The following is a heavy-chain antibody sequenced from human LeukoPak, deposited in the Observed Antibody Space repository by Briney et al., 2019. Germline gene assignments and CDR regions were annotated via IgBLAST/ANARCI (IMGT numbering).Heavy chain of an antibody. CDR2: INPNSGGT. D-gene: IGHD3-9*01. Sequence: ASVKVSRKASGYTFTGYYMYWVRQAPGQGLEWMGWINPNSGGTNYAQKFQGRVTMTRDTSISIAYMELSRLRSDDTAVYYCARDLMYYDIDAFDIWGQGTMVTVSS. CDR3: ARDLMYYDIDAFDI. J-gene: IGHJ3*02. V-gene: IGHV1-2*02. CDR1: GYTFTGYY.